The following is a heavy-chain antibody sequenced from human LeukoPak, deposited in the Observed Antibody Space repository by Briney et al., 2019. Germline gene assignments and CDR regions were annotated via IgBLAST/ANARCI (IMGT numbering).Heavy chain of an antibody. V-gene: IGHV1-69*05. J-gene: IGHJ1*01. D-gene: IGHD1-7*01. Sequence: VASVKVSCKASGGTFSSYAISWVRQAPGQGLEWMGGIIPIFGTANYAQKFQGRVTITTDESTSTAYMELSSLRSEDTAVYYCASSDNWNYEWALQHWGQGTLVTVSS. CDR1: GGTFSSYA. CDR3: ASSDNWNYEWALQH. CDR2: IIPIFGTA.